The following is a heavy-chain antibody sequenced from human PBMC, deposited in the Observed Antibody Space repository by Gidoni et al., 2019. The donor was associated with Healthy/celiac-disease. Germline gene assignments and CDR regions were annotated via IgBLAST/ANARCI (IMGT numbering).Heavy chain of an antibody. D-gene: IGHD3-22*01. J-gene: IGHJ3*02. CDR3: AKGYYYDSSGYYEPLPHDAFDI. CDR1: GFTFSSYA. V-gene: IGHV3-23*01. CDR2: ISGSGVST. Sequence: EVQLLESGGGLVQPGGSLRLSCAASGFTFSSYAMSWVRQAPGKGLGWVSAISGSGVSTYYADSVKGRFTISRDNSKNTLYLQMNSLRAEDTAVYYCAKGYYYDSSGYYEPLPHDAFDIWGQGTMVTVSS.